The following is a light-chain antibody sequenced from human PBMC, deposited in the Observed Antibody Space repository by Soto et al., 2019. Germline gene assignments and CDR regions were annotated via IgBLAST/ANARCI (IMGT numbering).Light chain of an antibody. CDR2: AAS. CDR1: QGISSW. J-gene: IGKJ4*01. Sequence: DIQMTQSPSSVSASVGDRVTITCRASQGISSWLVWYQQKPGKAPKLLIYAASSLQSGVPSRFSGSGSGTDFPLTISALQPEDFAAYYCQQANSFPPTFGGGTKVEIK. CDR3: QQANSFPPT. V-gene: IGKV1-12*01.